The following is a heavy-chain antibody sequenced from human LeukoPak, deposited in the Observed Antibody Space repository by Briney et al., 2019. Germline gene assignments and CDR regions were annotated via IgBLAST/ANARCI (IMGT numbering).Heavy chain of an antibody. D-gene: IGHD5-18*01. V-gene: IGHV3-7*01. Sequence: GGSLRLSCAASGFTFSSYWMNWVRQPPGKGLEWVANIKRDGSEKHYVHSVKGRFTISRDNAKNSLYLQMNSLRAEDTAVYYCARDPSRGYTYGYGDYWGQGTLVTVSS. CDR2: IKRDGSEK. J-gene: IGHJ4*02. CDR3: ARDPSRGYTYGYGDY. CDR1: GFTFSSYW.